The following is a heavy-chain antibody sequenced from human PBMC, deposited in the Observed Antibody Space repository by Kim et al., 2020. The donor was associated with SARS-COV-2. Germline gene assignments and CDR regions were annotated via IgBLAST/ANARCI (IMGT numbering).Heavy chain of an antibody. J-gene: IGHJ4*02. Sequence: GGSLRLSCAASGFTFSSYGMHWVRQAPGKGREWVAVIWYDGSNKYYTDSVKGRFTISRDNSKNTLYLQMNSLRAEDTAVYYCARAPEGLWGMVRGVIIADYWGQGTLVTVSS. D-gene: IGHD3-10*01. CDR1: GFTFSSYG. CDR3: ARAPEGLWGMVRGVIIADY. CDR2: IWYDGSNK. V-gene: IGHV3-33*01.